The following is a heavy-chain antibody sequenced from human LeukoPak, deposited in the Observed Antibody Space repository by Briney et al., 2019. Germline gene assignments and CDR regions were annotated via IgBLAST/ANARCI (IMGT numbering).Heavy chain of an antibody. V-gene: IGHV4-59*08. CDR3: VRHQSRTTPLY. CDR2: IFYSGST. J-gene: IGHJ4*01. Sequence: PSESLSPTCTVSGASVSSYCWSWIRQPPGKGLEWIGVIFYSGSTNYNTSLKSRVTISVGTSKNQFSLKLSSVTAADTAVYYCVRHQSRTTPLYSGNGILVTVSS. D-gene: IGHD1-7*01. CDR1: GASVSSYC.